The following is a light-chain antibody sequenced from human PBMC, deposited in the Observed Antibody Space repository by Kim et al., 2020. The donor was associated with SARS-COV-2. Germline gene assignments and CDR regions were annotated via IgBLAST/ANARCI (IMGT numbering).Light chain of an antibody. Sequence: VALGQTVRITCQGDSLRNYYATWYQQKARQAPVLVFYAKDKRTSGVPDRFSGSTSGNTASLTITGAQAADEADYYCKSRDSRGKVVFGGGTKVTVL. CDR2: AKD. CDR1: SLRNYY. CDR3: KSRDSRGKVV. V-gene: IGLV3-19*01. J-gene: IGLJ2*01.